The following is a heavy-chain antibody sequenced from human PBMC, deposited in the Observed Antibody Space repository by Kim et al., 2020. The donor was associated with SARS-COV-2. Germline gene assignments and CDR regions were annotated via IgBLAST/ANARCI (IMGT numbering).Heavy chain of an antibody. CDR1: GYSFTSYW. D-gene: IGHD4-17*01. CDR3: ARHLVADVVTTAFDY. V-gene: IGHV5-51*01. Sequence: GESLKISCKGSGYSFTSYWIGWVRQMPGKGLEWMGIIYPGDSDTRYSPSFQGQVTISADKSISTAYLQWSSLKASDTAMYYCARHLVADVVTTAFDYWGQGTLVTVSS. J-gene: IGHJ4*02. CDR2: IYPGDSDT.